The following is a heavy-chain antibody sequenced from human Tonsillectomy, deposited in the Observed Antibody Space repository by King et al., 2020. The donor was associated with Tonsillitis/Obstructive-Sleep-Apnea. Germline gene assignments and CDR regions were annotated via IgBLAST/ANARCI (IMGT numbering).Heavy chain of an antibody. J-gene: IGHJ4*02. V-gene: IGHV3-48*03. CDR3: ARESVTGDGGEGGFDY. D-gene: IGHD7-27*01. CDR1: GFTFSSYE. CDR2: ISSSGSTI. Sequence: VQLVESGGGLVQPGGSLRLSCAASGFTFSSYEMNWVRQAPGKGLEWVSYISSSGSTIYYADSVKGRFTISRDNAKNSLYLQMNSLRAEDTAVYYCARESVTGDGGEGGFDYWGQGTLVTVSS.